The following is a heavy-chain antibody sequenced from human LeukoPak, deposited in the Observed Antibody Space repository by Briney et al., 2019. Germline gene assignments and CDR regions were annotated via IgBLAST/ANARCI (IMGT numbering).Heavy chain of an antibody. CDR1: GYRFTTYW. Sequence: HGESLKISCKGSGYRFTTYWIGLVRQMPGKGLEWMGIIYPGDSDTRYSPSFQGQVTISADKSISTAYLQWSSLKASDTAMYYCVRRGEVNWFDPWGQGTLVTVSS. CDR3: VRRGEVNWFDP. V-gene: IGHV5-51*01. J-gene: IGHJ5*02. CDR2: IYPGDSDT. D-gene: IGHD6-25*01.